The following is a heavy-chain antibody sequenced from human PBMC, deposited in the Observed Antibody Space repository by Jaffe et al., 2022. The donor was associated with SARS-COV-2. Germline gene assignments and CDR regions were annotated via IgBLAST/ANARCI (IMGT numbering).Heavy chain of an antibody. V-gene: IGHV4-61*02. D-gene: IGHD1-26*01. CDR1: GGSITSGIFY. Sequence: QVQLQESGPGLVKPSQTLSLTCTVSGGSITSGIFYWSWVRQPAGKGLEWIGRMSPSGSARYNPSLRTRATISGVASSDQFSLKLSSVTAADTAVYYCARENIPWGPESWGQGILVTVSS. CDR2: MSPSGSA. J-gene: IGHJ5*02. CDR3: ARENIPWGPES.